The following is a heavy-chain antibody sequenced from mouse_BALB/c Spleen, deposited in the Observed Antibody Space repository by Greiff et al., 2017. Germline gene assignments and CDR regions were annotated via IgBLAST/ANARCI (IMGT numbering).Heavy chain of an antibody. J-gene: IGHJ2*01. V-gene: IGHV10-1*02. CDR2: IRSKSNNYAT. D-gene: IGHD1-2*01. CDR1: GFTFNTYA. Sequence: EVMLVESGGGLVQPKGSLKLSCAASGFTFNTYAMNWVRQAPGKGLEWVARIRSKSNNYATYYADSVKDRFTISRDDSQSMLYLQMNNLKTEDTAMYYCVREGYGYFFDYWGQGTTLTVSS. CDR3: VREGYGYFFDY.